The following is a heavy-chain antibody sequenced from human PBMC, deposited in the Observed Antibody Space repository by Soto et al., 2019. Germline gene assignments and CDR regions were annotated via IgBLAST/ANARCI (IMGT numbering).Heavy chain of an antibody. Sequence: EVQLLESGGGLVQPGGSLRLSCAGSGFSFPHYGMSWVRRAPGRGLEWVSGISATGDDTNYADSVRDRFSISRDSSKGKLYLQMSSVSADHSAIYHCVKLLGAEVTATLDSWGQGTLVTVSS. V-gene: IGHV3-23*01. CDR2: ISATGDDT. J-gene: IGHJ4*02. D-gene: IGHD2-21*02. CDR1: GFSFPHYG. CDR3: VKLLGAEVTATLDS.